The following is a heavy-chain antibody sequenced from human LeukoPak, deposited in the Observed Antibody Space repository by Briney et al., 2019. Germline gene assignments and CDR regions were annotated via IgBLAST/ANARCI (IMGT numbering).Heavy chain of an antibody. J-gene: IGHJ4*02. V-gene: IGHV3-7*01. CDR3: ARAMVRGVPFDY. D-gene: IGHD3-10*01. CDR2: IKEDGSEK. Sequence: GGSLRLSCAASGFTFSSYWMSWVRQAPGKGLEWVANIKEDGSEKYYVDSVKGRFTISRDNAGNSLYLQMSSLRAEDTAVYYCARAMVRGVPFDYWGQGALVTVSS. CDR1: GFTFSSYW.